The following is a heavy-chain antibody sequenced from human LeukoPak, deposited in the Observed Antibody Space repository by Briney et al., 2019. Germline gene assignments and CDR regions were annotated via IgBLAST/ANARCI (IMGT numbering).Heavy chain of an antibody. D-gene: IGHD5-18*01. CDR3: ASGRGYSYGRFDY. V-gene: IGHV4-59*01. CDR1: GGSISSYY. Sequence: PSETLSLTCTVSGGSISSYYWSWIRQPPGKGLEWIGYIYYSGSTNYNPSLKSRATISVDTSKNQFSLKLSSVTAADTAVYYCASGRGYSYGRFDYWGQGTLVTVSS. CDR2: IYYSGST. J-gene: IGHJ4*02.